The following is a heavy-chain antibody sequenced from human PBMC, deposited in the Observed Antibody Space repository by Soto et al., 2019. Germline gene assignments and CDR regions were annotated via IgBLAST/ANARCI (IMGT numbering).Heavy chain of an antibody. CDR2: IIPIFGTA. J-gene: IGHJ5*02. CDR1: GGTFSSYA. D-gene: IGHD3-3*01. V-gene: IGHV1-69*06. CDR3: ALGFWSGYPNWFDP. Sequence: GASVKVSCKASGGTFSSYAISWVRQAPGQGLEWMGGIIPIFGTANYAQKFQGRVTITADKSTSTAYMELSSLRSEDTAVYYCALGFWSGYPNWFDPWGQGTLVTVSS.